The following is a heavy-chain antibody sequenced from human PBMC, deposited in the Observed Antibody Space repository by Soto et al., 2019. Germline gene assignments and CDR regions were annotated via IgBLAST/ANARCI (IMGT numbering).Heavy chain of an antibody. CDR2: IWYDGSNK. CDR1: GFTFSSYG. D-gene: IGHD3-10*01. V-gene: IGHV3-33*01. Sequence: GGSLRLSCAASGFTFSSYGMHWVRQAPGKGLEWVAVIWYDGSNKYYADSVKGRFTISRDNSKNTLYLQMNSLRAEDTAVYYCARGPEISLLLWFGESLDYWGQGTLVTVSS. J-gene: IGHJ4*02. CDR3: ARGPEISLLLWFGESLDY.